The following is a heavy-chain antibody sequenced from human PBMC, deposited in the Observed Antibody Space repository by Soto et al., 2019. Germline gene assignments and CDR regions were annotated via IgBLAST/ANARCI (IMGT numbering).Heavy chain of an antibody. CDR3: AKVLTGYSSSEAFDP. J-gene: IGHJ5*02. CDR1: GFTFSSYA. CDR2: ISGSGGST. Sequence: EVQLLESGGGLVQPGGSLRLSCAASGFTFSSYAMSWVRQAPGKGLEWVSAISGSGGSTYYADSVKGRFTISRDNSKSTQYLQMNSLRAEHTAVYYCAKVLTGYSSSEAFDPWGQGTLVTVSS. D-gene: IGHD6-13*01. V-gene: IGHV3-23*01.